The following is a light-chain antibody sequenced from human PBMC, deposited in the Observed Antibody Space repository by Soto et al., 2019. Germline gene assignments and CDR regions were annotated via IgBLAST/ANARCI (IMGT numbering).Light chain of an antibody. CDR2: GVN. V-gene: IGLV2-18*02. J-gene: IGLJ1*01. Sequence: QSVLTQPASVSGSPGQSITISCTGTSSDIGSYNRVSWYQQHPGTAPKLMIYGVNSRPSGVPYRFSGSKSGNTASLTISGLQAEDEADYYCCSYTTTSTYVFGTGTKLTVL. CDR1: SSDIGSYNR. CDR3: CSYTTTSTYV.